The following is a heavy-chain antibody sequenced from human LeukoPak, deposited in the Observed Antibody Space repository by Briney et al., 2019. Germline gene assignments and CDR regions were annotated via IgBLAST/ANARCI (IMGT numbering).Heavy chain of an antibody. Sequence: SVKVSCKASGGTFSSYAISWVRQAPGQGLEWMGRIIPILGIANYAQKFQGRVTITADKSTSTAYMELSSLRSEDTAVYYCARGEGFPYFDYWGQGTLVTVSS. CDR1: GGTFSSYA. CDR2: IIPILGIA. V-gene: IGHV1-69*04. J-gene: IGHJ4*02. D-gene: IGHD2-21*01. CDR3: ARGEGFPYFDY.